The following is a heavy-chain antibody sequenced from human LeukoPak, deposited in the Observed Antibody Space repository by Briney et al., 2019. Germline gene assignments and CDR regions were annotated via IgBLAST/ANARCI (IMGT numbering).Heavy chain of an antibody. CDR3: ACLTTADAFDI. Sequence: SETLSLTCTVSGYSISSGYYWGWIRQPPGKGLEWIGSIYHSGSTYYNPSLKSRVTISVDTSKNQFSLKLSSVTAADTAVYYCACLTTADAFDIWGQGTMVTVSS. V-gene: IGHV4-38-2*02. D-gene: IGHD3-22*01. CDR1: GYSISSGYY. J-gene: IGHJ3*02. CDR2: IYHSGST.